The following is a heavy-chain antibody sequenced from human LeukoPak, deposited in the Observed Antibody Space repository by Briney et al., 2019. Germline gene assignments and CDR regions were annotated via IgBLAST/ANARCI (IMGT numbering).Heavy chain of an antibody. CDR3: AAGARGDAFDI. D-gene: IGHD3-16*01. CDR2: IVVGSGNT. V-gene: IGHV1-58*01. J-gene: IGHJ3*02. CDR1: GFTFTSSA. Sequence: SVKVSCKASGFTFTSSAVQWVRQARGQRLDWVGWIVVGSGNTNYAQKFQERVTITRDMSTSTAYMELSSLRSEDTAVYYCAAGARGDAFDIWGQGKMVTVSS.